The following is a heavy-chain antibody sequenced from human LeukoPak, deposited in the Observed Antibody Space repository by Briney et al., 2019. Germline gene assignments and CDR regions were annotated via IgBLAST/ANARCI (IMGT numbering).Heavy chain of an antibody. CDR1: GFTVSNTY. CDR3: ARDNYDSSGYA. Sequence: PGGSLRFSCAAYGFTVSNTYMSWVRQAPGKGLEWISIIYSGGGTRYADSVRGRFTISRDNSRNTLYLQMNSLRAEDTALYYCARDNYDSSGYAWGQGTLVTVSS. D-gene: IGHD3-22*01. CDR2: IYSGGGT. V-gene: IGHV3-53*01. J-gene: IGHJ4*02.